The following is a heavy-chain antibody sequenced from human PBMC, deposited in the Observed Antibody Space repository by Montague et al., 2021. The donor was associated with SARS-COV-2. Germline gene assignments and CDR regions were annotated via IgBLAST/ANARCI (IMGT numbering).Heavy chain of an antibody. CDR3: ARHARGEGYTSWFDS. D-gene: IGHD5-24*01. CDR1: GDSVSRGSSY. CDR2: IYYTGSR. V-gene: IGHV4-61*01. J-gene: IGHJ5*01. Sequence: SETLFLTCTVSGDSVSRGSSYWSWIRQPPGKGLEWIGYIYYTGSRKYNSSLKSRLTISVDTSKNQFSLKLSSVTAADTAVYYCARHARGEGYTSWFDSWGQGTLVTVSS.